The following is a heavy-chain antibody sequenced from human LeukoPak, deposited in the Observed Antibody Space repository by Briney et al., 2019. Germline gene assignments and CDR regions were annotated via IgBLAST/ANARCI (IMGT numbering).Heavy chain of an antibody. CDR3: ARDVFFGSGSPRLDY. Sequence: GGSLRLSCAASGFTFSSYGMHWVRQAPGKGLEWVAFIRYDGSNKYYADSVKGRFTISRDNAKNSLYLQMNSLRAEDTAVYYCARDVFFGSGSPRLDYWGQGTLVTVSS. J-gene: IGHJ4*02. D-gene: IGHD3-10*01. CDR1: GFTFSSYG. CDR2: IRYDGSNK. V-gene: IGHV3-30*02.